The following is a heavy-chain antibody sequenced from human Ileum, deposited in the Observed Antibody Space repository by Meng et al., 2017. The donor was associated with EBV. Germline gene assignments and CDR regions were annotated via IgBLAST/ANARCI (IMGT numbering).Heavy chain of an antibody. CDR2: INTKTGDP. D-gene: IGHD2-15*01. V-gene: IGHV7-4-1*02. CDR1: GYSFNKFA. Sequence: VQLVQSGSELKKPGASVKVSCKASGYSFNKFAINWVRQAPGQGLEWVGWINTKTGDPRYAQGFTGRFVFSLDTSVSTAYLQISSLKPEDTAVYYCVRDGRSINLLDCWGQGTLVTVSS. CDR3: VRDGRSINLLDC. J-gene: IGHJ4*02.